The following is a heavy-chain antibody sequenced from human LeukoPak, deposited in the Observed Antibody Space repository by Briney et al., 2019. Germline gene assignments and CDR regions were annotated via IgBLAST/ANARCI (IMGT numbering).Heavy chain of an antibody. J-gene: IGHJ4*02. CDR3: ARHPPLYYYGSGSYYGY. Sequence: SETLSLTCTVSGGSISSYYWGWIRQPPGKGLEWIGSIYYSGSTYYNPSLKSRVTISVDTSKNQFSLKLSSVTAADTAVYYCARHPPLYYYGSGSYYGYWGQGTLVTVSS. CDR2: IYYSGST. D-gene: IGHD3-10*01. V-gene: IGHV4-39*01. CDR1: GGSISSYY.